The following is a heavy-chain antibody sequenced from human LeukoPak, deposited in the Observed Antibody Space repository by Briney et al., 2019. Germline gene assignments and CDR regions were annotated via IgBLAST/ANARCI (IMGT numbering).Heavy chain of an antibody. CDR1: GFTFCNYR. CDR3: SRRGLHYFDR. CDR2: IKQDESEK. V-gene: IGHV3-7*05. J-gene: IGHJ5*02. D-gene: IGHD3-22*01. Sequence: GGSLRHSREVCGFTFCNYRMTSVGQAPGKGLEWVANIKQDESEKYYVDSVRGRFTIIRDNAKKSLYLQMTSLRAEDTAVYYCSRRGLHYFDRWGQGTLVTVSS.